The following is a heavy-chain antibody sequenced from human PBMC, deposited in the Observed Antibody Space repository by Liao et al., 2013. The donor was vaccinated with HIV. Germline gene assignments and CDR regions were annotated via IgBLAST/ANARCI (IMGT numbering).Heavy chain of an antibody. V-gene: IGHV4-34*01. CDR2: TNQSGST. J-gene: IGHJ4*02. CDR1: GGSFSGYY. CDR3: ARAGRILGYCSGGSCYPIRY. D-gene: IGHD2-15*01. Sequence: QVQLQQWGAGLLKPSETLSLTCAVYGGSFSGYYWSWIRQPPGKGLEWIGETNQSGSTNYNPSLKSRVTISVDTSKNQFSLKLSSVTAADTAVYYCARAGRILGYCSGGSCYPIRYWGQGTLVTVSS.